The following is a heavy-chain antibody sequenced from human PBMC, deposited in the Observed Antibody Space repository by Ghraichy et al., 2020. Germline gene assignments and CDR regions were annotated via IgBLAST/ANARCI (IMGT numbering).Heavy chain of an antibody. CDR3: ARDFSITMVRGVSNVFDY. D-gene: IGHD3-10*01. J-gene: IGHJ4*02. CDR2: INSDGSST. V-gene: IGHV3-74*01. CDR1: GFTFSSSW. Sequence: GGSLRLSCAASGFTFSSSWMHWVRQAPGKGLVWVSRINSDGSSTSYADSVKGRFTISRDNAKNTLYLQMNSLRAEDTAVYFCARDFSITMVRGVSNVFDYWGQGTLVTVSS.